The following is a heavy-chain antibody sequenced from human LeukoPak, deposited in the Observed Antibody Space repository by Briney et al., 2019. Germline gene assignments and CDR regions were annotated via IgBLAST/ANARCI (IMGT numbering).Heavy chain of an antibody. D-gene: IGHD3-10*01. CDR1: GFTFDGAW. J-gene: IGHJ4*02. CDR2: IKRKIDTGTT. V-gene: IGHV3-15*01. CDR3: TTRGDYFDH. Sequence: GGSLRLSCAASGFTFDGAWMTWVRQAPGKGLEWVGRIKRKIDTGTTDYAAPVKGRFTISRDDSKNTLYLQMSSLKIEDTAVYYCTTRGDYFDHWGQGTLVTVSS.